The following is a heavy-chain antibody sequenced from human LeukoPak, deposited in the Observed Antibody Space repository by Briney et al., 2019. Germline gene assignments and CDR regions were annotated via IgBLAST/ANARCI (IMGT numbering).Heavy chain of an antibody. Sequence: ASVKVSCKASGYTFTGYYMHWVRQAPGQGLEWMGWINPNSGGTNYAQKFQGRVTMTRDTSISTAYMELSRLRSDDTAVYYCARDCSGGSCYSGDYWGQGTLVTVSS. J-gene: IGHJ4*02. V-gene: IGHV1-2*02. CDR3: ARDCSGGSCYSGDY. CDR2: INPNSGGT. D-gene: IGHD2-15*01. CDR1: GYTFTGYY.